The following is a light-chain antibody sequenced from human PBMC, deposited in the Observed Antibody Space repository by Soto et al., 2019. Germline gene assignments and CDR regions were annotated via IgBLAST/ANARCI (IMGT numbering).Light chain of an antibody. V-gene: IGLV2-23*01. CDR3: CAYVRSNALL. Sequence: QSALTQPASVSGSPGQSITISCTGTSSDVGSYNLVSWYQHHPGKAPKFIIYEDNKRPSGLSNRFSGSKSGNTASLTISGLQAEDEADYYCCAYVRSNALLFGGGTKVTVL. J-gene: IGLJ2*01. CDR2: EDN. CDR1: SSDVGSYNL.